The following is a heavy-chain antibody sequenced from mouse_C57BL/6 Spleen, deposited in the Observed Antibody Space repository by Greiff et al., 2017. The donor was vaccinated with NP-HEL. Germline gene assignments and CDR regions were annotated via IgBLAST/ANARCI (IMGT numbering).Heavy chain of an antibody. V-gene: IGHV1-5*01. CDR2: IYPGNSDT. J-gene: IGHJ1*03. Sequence: EVQLQQSGTVLARPGASVKMSCKTSGYTFTSYWMHWVKQRPGQGLEWIGAIYPGNSDTSYNQKFKGKAKLTAVTSASTAYMELSSLKNEDSAVDDCTRRDDSYPYFDVWGTGTTVTVSS. CDR3: TRRDDSYPYFDV. D-gene: IGHD2-4*01. CDR1: GYTFTSYW.